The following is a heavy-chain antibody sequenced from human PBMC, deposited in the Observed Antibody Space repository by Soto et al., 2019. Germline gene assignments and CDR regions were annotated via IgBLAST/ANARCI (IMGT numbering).Heavy chain of an antibody. J-gene: IGHJ5*01. CDR2: INPSGGST. V-gene: IGHV1-46*01. CDR3: ARENWFDS. Sequence: SVKVSCKASGYTFTSYYIHWVRQAPGQGLEWMGVINPSGGSTTYAQKFQDTVTMTRDTSASTVYMELSSLRSEDTAVYYCARENWFDSWGQGTLVTVSS. CDR1: GYTFTSYY.